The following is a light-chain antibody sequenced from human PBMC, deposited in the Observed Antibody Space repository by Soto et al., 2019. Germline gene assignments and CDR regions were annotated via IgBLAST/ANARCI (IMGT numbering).Light chain of an antibody. CDR2: GNS. CDR1: SSNIGARYD. CDR3: QSYDSSLSGSV. Sequence: QAVVTQPPSVSGAPGQRVTISCTGSSSNIGARYDVHWYQQLPGTAPKLLIYGNSNRPSGVPDRFSGSKSGTSASLAITGLQVEDEADYYCQSYDSSLSGSVFGGGTKVTVL. J-gene: IGLJ2*01. V-gene: IGLV1-40*01.